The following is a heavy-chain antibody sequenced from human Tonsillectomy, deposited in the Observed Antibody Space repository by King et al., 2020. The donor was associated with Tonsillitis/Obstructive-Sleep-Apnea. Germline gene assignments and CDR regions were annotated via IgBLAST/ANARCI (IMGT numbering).Heavy chain of an antibody. V-gene: IGHV1-46*01. CDR1: GYTFTSYY. J-gene: IGHJ4*02. Sequence: VQLVQSGAEVKKPGASVKVSCKASGYTFTSYYMHWVRQAPGQGLEWMGIINPSGGSTSYAQKFQGRVTMTRDTSTSTVYMELSSLRSEDTAVYYCARATHPGHEFGGVIVDYWGQGTLVTVSS. D-gene: IGHD3-16*02. CDR2: INPSGGST. CDR3: ARATHPGHEFGGVIVDY.